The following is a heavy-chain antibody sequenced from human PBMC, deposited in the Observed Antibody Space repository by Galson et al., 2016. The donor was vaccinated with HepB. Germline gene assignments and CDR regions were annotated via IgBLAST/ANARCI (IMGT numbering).Heavy chain of an antibody. CDR3: ARHTDYYDTSGFVFDY. V-gene: IGHV4-39*01. D-gene: IGHD3-22*01. CDR1: GGSISSRNYY. J-gene: IGHJ4*02. Sequence: SETLSLTCTVSGGSISSRNYYWGCIRQPPGKGLEWIGSIYYSGSTYYNPSPKSRVTISVDTSKNQFSLKLSSVTAADTAVYYCARHTDYYDTSGFVFDYWGQGTLVTVSS. CDR2: IYYSGST.